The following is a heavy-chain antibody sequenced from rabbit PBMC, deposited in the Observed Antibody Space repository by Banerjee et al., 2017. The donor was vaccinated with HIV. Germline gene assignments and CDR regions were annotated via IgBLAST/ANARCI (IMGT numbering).Heavy chain of an antibody. Sequence: QSLVESGGGLVQPEGSLTLTCTASGFSFSSSYYMCWVRQAPGKGLEWIGCIYTGNSGTYYASWAKGRFTISKPSSTTVDLQMNSLTAADTATYFCARDLPISGGFSFDLWGPGTLVTVS. CDR3: ARDLPISGGFSFDL. CDR1: GFSFSSSYY. V-gene: IGHV1S40*01. D-gene: IGHD1-1*01. J-gene: IGHJ4*01. CDR2: IYTGNSGT.